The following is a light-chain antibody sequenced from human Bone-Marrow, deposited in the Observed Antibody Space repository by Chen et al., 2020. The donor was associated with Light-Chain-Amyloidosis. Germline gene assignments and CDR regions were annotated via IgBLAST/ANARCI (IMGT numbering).Light chain of an antibody. V-gene: IGLV3-21*02. CDR1: NIGSTS. J-gene: IGLJ3*02. CDR2: DDS. Sequence: SYVLTQPSSVSEAPGQTATIACGGNNIGSTSVHWYQQTPGQAPLLVVYDDSDRPSGIPERLSGSNSRNTATLTISRVEAGDEADYYCQVWDRSSDRPVFGGGTKLTVL. CDR3: QVWDRSSDRPV.